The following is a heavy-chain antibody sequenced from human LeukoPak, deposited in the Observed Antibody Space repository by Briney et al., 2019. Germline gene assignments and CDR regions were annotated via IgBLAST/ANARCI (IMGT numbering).Heavy chain of an antibody. J-gene: IGHJ5*02. D-gene: IGHD5-24*01. Sequence: SETLSLTCTVSGGSISSYYWSWIRQPPGKGLEWIGYIYYSGSTNYNPFLKSRVTISVDTSKNQFSLKLTSVTAADTAVYYCARHPSGRMWLQQGGWFDPWGQGTLVTVSS. CDR2: IYYSGST. CDR3: ARHPSGRMWLQQGGWFDP. CDR1: GGSISSYY. V-gene: IGHV4-59*08.